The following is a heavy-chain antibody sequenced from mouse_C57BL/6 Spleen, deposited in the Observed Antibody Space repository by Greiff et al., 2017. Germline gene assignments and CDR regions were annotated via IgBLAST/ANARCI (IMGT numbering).Heavy chain of an antibody. J-gene: IGHJ2*01. Sequence: QVQLQQSGAELVRPGASVTLSCKASGYTFTDYEMHWVKQTPVHGLEWIGAIDPETGGTAYNQKFKGKAILTADKSSSTAYMELRSLTSEDSAVYYCTRYGPYFDYWGQGTTLTVSA. CDR1: GYTFTDYE. V-gene: IGHV1-15*01. D-gene: IGHD1-1*02. CDR2: IDPETGGT. CDR3: TRYGPYFDY.